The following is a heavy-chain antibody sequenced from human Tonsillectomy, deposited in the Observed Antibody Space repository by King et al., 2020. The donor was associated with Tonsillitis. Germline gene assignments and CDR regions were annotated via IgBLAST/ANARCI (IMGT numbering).Heavy chain of an antibody. V-gene: IGHV4-59*01. CDR3: ARECGDYFDY. Sequence: QLQESGPGLVKPSETLSLTCTVSGGSISSYYWSWIRQPPGKGQEWIGYIYYSGSTNYNPSLKSRVTISVDTSKNQFSLKLSSVTAADTAVYYCARECGDYFDYWGQGTLVTVSS. D-gene: IGHD1-26*01. J-gene: IGHJ4*02. CDR1: GGSISSYY. CDR2: IYYSGST.